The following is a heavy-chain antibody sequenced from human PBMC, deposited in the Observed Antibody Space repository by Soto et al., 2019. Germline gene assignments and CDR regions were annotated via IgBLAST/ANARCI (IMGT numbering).Heavy chain of an antibody. V-gene: IGHV5-51*01. CDR3: ARTYVWGSYRYYGMDV. D-gene: IGHD3-16*02. CDR1: GYSFTSYW. CDR2: IYPGDSDT. Sequence: GESLKISCKGSGYSFTSYWIGWVRQMPGKGLEWMGIIYPGDSDTRYSPSFQGQATISADKSISTAYLQWSSLKASDTAMYYCARTYVWGSYRYYGMDVWGQGTTVTVSS. J-gene: IGHJ6*02.